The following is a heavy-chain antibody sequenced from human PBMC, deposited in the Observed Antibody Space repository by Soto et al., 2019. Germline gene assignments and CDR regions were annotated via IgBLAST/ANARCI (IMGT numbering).Heavy chain of an antibody. V-gene: IGHV3-20*04. CDR2: ISWNGDRI. J-gene: IGHJ6*03. CDR1: GFRFDEYG. D-gene: IGHD3-3*01. CDR3: ARDHPPFFCDMDV. Sequence: EVELVESGGGVVRPGGSTRLSCTASGFRFDEYGMSWVRQVPGRGLEWVSGISWNGDRIAYADSVKGRFTISRDNAKNSLYLHMNTLRVEDTAFYYCARDHPPFFCDMDVWGNGTAVIVSS.